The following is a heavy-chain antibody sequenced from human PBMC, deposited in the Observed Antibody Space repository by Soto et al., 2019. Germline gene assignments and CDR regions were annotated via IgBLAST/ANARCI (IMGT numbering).Heavy chain of an antibody. CDR1: GLTFNNYW. CDR2: INKDGSDR. J-gene: IGHJ6*02. CDR3: TRWNYAMDV. V-gene: IGHV3-7*03. Sequence: GRSLRLSCAASGLTFNNYWMTWVRQSQGKGLEWVANINKDGSDRNYVDSVKGRFSISRDNAKNSLYLQMNSLRVEDTAMYYCTRWNYAMDVWGQGTTVTVSS.